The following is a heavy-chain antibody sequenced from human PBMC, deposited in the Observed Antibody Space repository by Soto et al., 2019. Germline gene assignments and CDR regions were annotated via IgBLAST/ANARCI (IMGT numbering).Heavy chain of an antibody. J-gene: IGHJ6*02. Sequence: QVQLVQSGAEVKKPGSSVKVSCKASGGTFSSYAISWVRQAPGQGLEWMGGIIPIFGTADYAQTFQGRVTITADESTSTAYMELSSLRSEDTAVYYCASHTGSSTEVRYYYGMDVWGQGTTVTVSS. CDR1: GGTFSSYA. V-gene: IGHV1-69*12. CDR3: ASHTGSSTEVRYYYGMDV. CDR2: IIPIFGTA. D-gene: IGHD1-26*01.